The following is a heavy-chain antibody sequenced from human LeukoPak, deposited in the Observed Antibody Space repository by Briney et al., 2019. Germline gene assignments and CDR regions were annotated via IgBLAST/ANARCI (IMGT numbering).Heavy chain of an antibody. J-gene: IGHJ4*02. CDR1: GFTFSNYA. CDR3: AGRHNISWFFDN. D-gene: IGHD1-14*01. Sequence: GGSLRLSCAASGFTFSNYAMSWVRQAPGKGLEWVSGISGSGIGTYYADSVKGRFTISRDNSKNTLYLQMNSLTAEDTAVYFCAGRHNISWFFDNWGQGTLVTVSS. CDR2: ISGSGIGT. V-gene: IGHV3-23*01.